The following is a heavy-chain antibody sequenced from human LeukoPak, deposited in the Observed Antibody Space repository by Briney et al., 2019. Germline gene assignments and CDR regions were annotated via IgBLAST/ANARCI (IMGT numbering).Heavy chain of an antibody. CDR2: ISPDGSTT. Sequence: TGGSLRLSCAASGFSISRYWIHWVRQVPGKGLVWVSRISPDGSTTGYADSVKGRFTDSRDNARNTLYLQINSLRAEDSAVYYCTRDRTTITLFELWGQGTLVTVSS. D-gene: IGHD4-11*01. CDR3: TRDRTTITLFEL. V-gene: IGHV3-74*01. J-gene: IGHJ4*02. CDR1: GFSISRYW.